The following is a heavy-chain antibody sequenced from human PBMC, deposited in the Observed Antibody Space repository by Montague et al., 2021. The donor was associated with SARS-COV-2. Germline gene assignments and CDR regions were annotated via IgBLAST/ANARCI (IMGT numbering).Heavy chain of an antibody. CDR1: GGSISGDNYY. CDR2: IYYTGST. J-gene: IGHJ2*01. V-gene: IGHV4-31*03. Sequence: TLSLTCTVSGGSISGDNYYWTWIRRHPGKGLEWIAYIYYTGSTYYNPSLQSRLRTSLDTSKDQFSLTLTSVTAADTAIYYCARNRGWGSRGAGYIDLWGRGTLVTVSS. CDR3: ARNRGWGSRGAGYIDL. D-gene: IGHD7-27*01.